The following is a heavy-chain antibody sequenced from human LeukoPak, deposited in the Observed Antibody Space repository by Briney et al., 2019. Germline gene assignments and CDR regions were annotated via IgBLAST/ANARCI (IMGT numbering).Heavy chain of an antibody. CDR1: GGSISSGDYY. V-gene: IGHV4-30-4*01. CDR2: IYYSGST. Sequence: SETLSLTCTVSGGSISSGDYYWSWIRQPPGKGLEWIGYIYYSGSTYYNPSLKSRVTISVDTSKNQFSLKLSSVTAADTAVYYCASSHQTITMVRGVIDYWGQGTLVTVSS. J-gene: IGHJ4*02. CDR3: ASSHQTITMVRGVIDY. D-gene: IGHD3-10*01.